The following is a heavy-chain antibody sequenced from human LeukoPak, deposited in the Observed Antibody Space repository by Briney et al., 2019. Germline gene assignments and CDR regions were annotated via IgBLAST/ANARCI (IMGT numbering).Heavy chain of an antibody. V-gene: IGHV3-7*03. J-gene: IGHJ6*02. CDR1: GFTFSSYW. CDR3: ARDERWSGYAYYYYYYGMDV. D-gene: IGHD3-3*01. CDR2: IKQDGSEK. Sequence: GGSLRLSCAASGFTFSSYWMHWVRQAPGKGLEWVANIKQDGSEKYYVDSVKGRFTISRDNAKNSLYLQMNSLRAEDTAVYYCARDERWSGYAYYYYYYGMDVWGQGTTVTVSS.